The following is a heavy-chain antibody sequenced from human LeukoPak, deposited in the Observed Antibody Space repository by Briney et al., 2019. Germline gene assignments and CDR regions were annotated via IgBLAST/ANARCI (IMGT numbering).Heavy chain of an antibody. D-gene: IGHD3-3*01. CDR2: MLYSGST. J-gene: IGHJ4*02. Sequence: SETLSLTCTVSGGSISSHYWSWIRQPPGKGLEWIGYMLYSGSTNYNPSLKSRVTISINTSKNQFSLRLSSVTAADTAVYYCARGSEFGDYWGQGTLVPVSS. V-gene: IGHV4-59*11. CDR3: ARGSEFGDY. CDR1: GGSISSHY.